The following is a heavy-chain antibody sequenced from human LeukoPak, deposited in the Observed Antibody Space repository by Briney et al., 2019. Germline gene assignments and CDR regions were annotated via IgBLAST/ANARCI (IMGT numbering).Heavy chain of an antibody. V-gene: IGHV4-34*01. CDR3: ASGGWYRGY. CDR1: GGSFSDYY. J-gene: IGHJ4*02. D-gene: IGHD2-15*01. CDR2: INHRGST. Sequence: SETQSLTCAVYGGSFSDYYWTWIRQTPGKGLEWIGEINHRGSTNYNPSLESRVTISVDTSKNHFSLDLTSVTAADTAVYYCASGGWYRGYWGQGTLVTVSS.